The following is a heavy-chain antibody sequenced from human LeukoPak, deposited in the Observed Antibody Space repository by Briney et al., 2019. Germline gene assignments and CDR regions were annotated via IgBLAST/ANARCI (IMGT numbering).Heavy chain of an antibody. Sequence: PSETLSLTCTVSGGSITTHYWSWIRQPAGREVEWIGRVYNTGSTKYNPSLESRVTMSVDTSSNRFSLSLRSVTAADTAVYYCARDLLGDYGTFGIWGQGTMVTVSS. J-gene: IGHJ3*02. D-gene: IGHD4-17*01. CDR3: ARDLLGDYGTFGI. V-gene: IGHV4-4*07. CDR2: VYNTGST. CDR1: GGSITTHY.